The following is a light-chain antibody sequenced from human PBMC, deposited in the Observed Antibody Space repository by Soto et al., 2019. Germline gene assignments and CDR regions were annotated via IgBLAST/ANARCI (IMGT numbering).Light chain of an antibody. J-gene: IGKJ3*01. V-gene: IGKV1-5*01. Sequence: DIQMTQSPSTLSASVGDTVTITCRASQGIDNLLAWYQHKPGKTPWHMIFDASTVNPGVPSRCCGSGSATDFTLSISDLPPGDFATYYCQHYDIYFRLTFGPGTTVDI. CDR1: QGIDNL. CDR2: DAS. CDR3: QHYDIYFRLT.